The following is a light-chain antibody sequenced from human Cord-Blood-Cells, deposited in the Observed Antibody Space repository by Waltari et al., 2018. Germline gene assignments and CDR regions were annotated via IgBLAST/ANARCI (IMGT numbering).Light chain of an antibody. CDR2: DVS. J-gene: IGLJ1*01. Sequence: QSALPPPPSVSRSPGPSVTISCTGTSSDGCGSNHVSWYQQHPGKAPKLMIYDVSKRPSGVPDRFSGSKSGNTASLTISGLQAEDEADYYCCSYAGSYTFVFGTGTKVTVL. V-gene: IGLV2-11*02. CDR3: CSYAGSYTFV. CDR1: SSDGCGSNH.